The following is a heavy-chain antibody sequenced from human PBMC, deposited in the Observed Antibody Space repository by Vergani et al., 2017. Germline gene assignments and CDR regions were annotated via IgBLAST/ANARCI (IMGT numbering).Heavy chain of an antibody. V-gene: IGHV1-18*01. Sequence: QVQLVQSGAEVKKPGASVKVSCKASGYTFTSYGISWVRQAPGQGLEGMGWISAYNGNTNYAQKLQGRVTMTTDTSTSTAYMELRSLISDDTAVYYCARGPPIAGRTVDYYYMDVWGKGTTVTVSS. CDR1: GYTFTSYG. J-gene: IGHJ6*03. CDR2: ISAYNGNT. CDR3: ARGPPIAGRTVDYYYMDV. D-gene: IGHD1/OR15-1a*01.